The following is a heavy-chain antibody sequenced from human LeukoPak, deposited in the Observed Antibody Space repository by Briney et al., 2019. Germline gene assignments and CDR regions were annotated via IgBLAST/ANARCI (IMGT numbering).Heavy chain of an antibody. J-gene: IGHJ1*01. V-gene: IGHV3-48*01. Sequence: QPGGSLRLSCAASGFTFSSYSMNWVRQAPGKGLEWVSYISSSSSTIYYADSVKGRFTISRDNAKNSLYLQMNSLRAEDTAVYYCARVPTKYSSGWLVYFQHWGQGTLVTVSS. CDR1: GFTFSSYS. CDR3: ARVPTKYSSGWLVYFQH. CDR2: ISSSSSTI. D-gene: IGHD6-19*01.